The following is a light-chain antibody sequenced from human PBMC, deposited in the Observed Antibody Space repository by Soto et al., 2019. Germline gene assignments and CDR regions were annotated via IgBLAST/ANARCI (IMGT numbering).Light chain of an antibody. V-gene: IGKV3-15*01. J-gene: IGKJ5*01. CDR1: QSVSSN. CDR3: QQYNNWPRT. CDR2: GAS. Sequence: EIVMTQSPATLSVSPGERATLSCRASQSVSSNLAWYQQKPGQALRLLIYGASTRATGIPARFSGSGSGTEFTLTISSPQSEDFAVYYCQQYNNWPRTFGQGTRLEIK.